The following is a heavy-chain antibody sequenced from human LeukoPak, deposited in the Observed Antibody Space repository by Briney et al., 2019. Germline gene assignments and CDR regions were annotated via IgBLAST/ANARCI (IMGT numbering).Heavy chain of an antibody. J-gene: IGHJ4*02. Sequence: SETLSLTCTVSGGSISSYYWSWIRQPPGKGLEWIGYIYYSGSTNYNPSLKSRVTISVDTSKNQISLKLSSVTAADTAVYYCASDDYDSSGYSFDYWGQGTLVTVSS. D-gene: IGHD3-22*01. V-gene: IGHV4-59*08. CDR1: GGSISSYY. CDR3: ASDDYDSSGYSFDY. CDR2: IYYSGST.